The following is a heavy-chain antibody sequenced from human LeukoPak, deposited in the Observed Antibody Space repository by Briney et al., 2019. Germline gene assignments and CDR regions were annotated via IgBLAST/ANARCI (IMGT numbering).Heavy chain of an antibody. Sequence: SETLSLTCNVSGSSMSSYYWSWMRQPAGKGLEWIGRIYTSGSTTYNPSLKSRITMSVDTSKNQLSLKVSSVSAADTAVYYCARERGAAADYWGQGALVTVSS. CDR1: GSSMSSYY. V-gene: IGHV4-4*07. CDR2: IYTSGST. CDR3: ARERGAAADY. J-gene: IGHJ4*02. D-gene: IGHD6-13*01.